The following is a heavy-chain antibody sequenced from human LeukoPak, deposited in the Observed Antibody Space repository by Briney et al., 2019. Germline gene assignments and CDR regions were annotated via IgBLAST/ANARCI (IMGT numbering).Heavy chain of an antibody. CDR3: ATVPPRYSGSYYGGFDY. CDR2: FDPEDGET. J-gene: IGHJ4*02. Sequence: ASVKVSCKASGYTLTSYDINWVRQATGQGLEWMGGFDPEDGETIYAQKFQGRVTMTEDTSTDTAYMELSSLRSEDTAVYYCATVPPRYSGSYYGGFDYWGQGTLVTVSS. CDR1: GYTLTSYD. D-gene: IGHD1-26*01. V-gene: IGHV1-24*01.